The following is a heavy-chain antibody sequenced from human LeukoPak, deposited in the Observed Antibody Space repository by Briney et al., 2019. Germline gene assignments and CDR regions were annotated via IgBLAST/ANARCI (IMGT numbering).Heavy chain of an antibody. CDR3: ARGYCSGGSCSSLDDY. V-gene: IGHV1-69*06. J-gene: IGHJ4*02. D-gene: IGHD2-15*01. CDR2: IIPIFGTA. CDR1: VGTFSSYA. Sequence: SVKVSCKASVGTFSSYAISWVRQAPGQGLEWMGRIIPIFGTANYAQKFQGRVTITADKSTSTAYMELSSLRSEDTAVYYCARGYCSGGSCSSLDDYWGQGTLITVSS.